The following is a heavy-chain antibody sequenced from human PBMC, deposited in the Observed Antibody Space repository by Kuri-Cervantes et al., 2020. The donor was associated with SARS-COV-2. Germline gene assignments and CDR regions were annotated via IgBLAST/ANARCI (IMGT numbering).Heavy chain of an antibody. V-gene: IGHV1-69*13. Sequence: SVKVSCKASGGTFSSYAISWVRQAPGQGLEWMGGIIPIFGTANYAQKFQGRVTITADESTSTAYMELSSLRSEDTAMYYCARDTRGGLFQPDAFDIWGQGTMVTVSS. D-gene: IGHD3-22*01. CDR3: ARDTRGGLFQPDAFDI. J-gene: IGHJ3*02. CDR2: IIPIFGTA. CDR1: GGTFSSYA.